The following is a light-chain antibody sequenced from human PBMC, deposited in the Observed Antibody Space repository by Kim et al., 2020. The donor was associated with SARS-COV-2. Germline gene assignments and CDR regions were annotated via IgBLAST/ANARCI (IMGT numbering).Light chain of an antibody. CDR1: QDISIY. J-gene: IGKJ1*01. CDR2: AAS. CDR3: QKYTSAPCT. V-gene: IGKV1-27*01. Sequence: TSVGDRVTITCRASQDISIYLAWYQQKPGKVPKLLIYAASTLQSGVPSRFSGSGSGTDFTLTISSLQPEDVATYYCQKYTSAPCTFGQGTKVDIK.